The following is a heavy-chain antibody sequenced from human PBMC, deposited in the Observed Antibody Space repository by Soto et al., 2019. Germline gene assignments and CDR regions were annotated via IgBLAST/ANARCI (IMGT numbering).Heavy chain of an antibody. V-gene: IGHV4-4*02. CDR1: SGSISSSNW. J-gene: IGHJ3*02. CDR3: AREGPPERMTTVTADAFDI. Sequence: QVQLQESGPGLVKPSGTLSLTCAVSSGSISSSNWWSWVRQPPGKGLEWIGEIYHSGSTNYNPSLKSRVTISVDKSKNQFSLKLSSVTAADTAVYHCAREGPPERMTTVTADAFDIWGQGTMVTVSS. D-gene: IGHD4-17*01. CDR2: IYHSGST.